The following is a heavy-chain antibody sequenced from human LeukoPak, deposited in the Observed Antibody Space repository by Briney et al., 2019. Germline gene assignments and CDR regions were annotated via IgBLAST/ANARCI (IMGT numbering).Heavy chain of an antibody. Sequence: PGGSLRLSCAASGFPFDVKTMSWVRQAPGKGLDWVASMIEDGSEIYYVESVMGQFTISRENSKTSLYQQMNSLRAEDTAVYYCAKGGATRGRFENWGQGTLVPVSS. CDR2: MIEDGSEI. D-gene: IGHD2-15*01. V-gene: IGHV3-7*01. J-gene: IGHJ4*02. CDR3: AKGGATRGRFEN. CDR1: GFPFDVKT.